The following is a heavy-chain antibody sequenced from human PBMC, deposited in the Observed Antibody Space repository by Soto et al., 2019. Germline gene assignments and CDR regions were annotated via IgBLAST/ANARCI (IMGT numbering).Heavy chain of an antibody. V-gene: IGHV1-69*13. CDR1: GGTFSSYS. CDR2: IIPIFGTA. J-gene: IGHJ4*02. D-gene: IGHD3-9*01. CDR3: ARATHYDILTGYSDSYFDY. Sequence: ASVKVSCKASGGTFSSYSISWVRQAPGQGLEWMGGIIPIFGTANYAQKFQGRVTITADESTSTAYMELSSLRSEDTAVYYCARATHYDILTGYSDSYFDYWGQGTLVTVSS.